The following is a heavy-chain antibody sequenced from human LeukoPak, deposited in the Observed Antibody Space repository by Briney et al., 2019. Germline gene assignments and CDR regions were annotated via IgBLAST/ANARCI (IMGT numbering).Heavy chain of an antibody. J-gene: IGHJ4*02. CDR3: ATSGWYLLPGVY. CDR1: GYSISSGYY. Sequence: PSKTLSLTCSVSGYSISSGYYWGWIRQPPGKGLEWIGSIYYSGSTYYNPSLESRVTISVDTSKNQFSLKLSSVTAADTAVYYCATSGWYLLPGVYWGQGTLVTVSS. D-gene: IGHD6-19*01. V-gene: IGHV4-38-2*02. CDR2: IYYSGST.